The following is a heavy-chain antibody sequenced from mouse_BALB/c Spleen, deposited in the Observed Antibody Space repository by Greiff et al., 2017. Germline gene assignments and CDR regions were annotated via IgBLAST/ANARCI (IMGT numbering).Heavy chain of an antibody. Sequence: QVQLKQSGPELVKPGASVKISCKASGYAFSSSWMNWVKQRPGQGLEWIGRIYPGDGDTNYNGKFKGKATLTADKSSSTAYMQLSSLTSVDSAVYFCARNLANWYYFDYWGQGTTLTVSS. CDR3: ARNLANWYYFDY. D-gene: IGHD4-1*01. CDR1: GYAFSSSW. J-gene: IGHJ2*01. CDR2: IYPGDGDT. V-gene: IGHV1-82*01.